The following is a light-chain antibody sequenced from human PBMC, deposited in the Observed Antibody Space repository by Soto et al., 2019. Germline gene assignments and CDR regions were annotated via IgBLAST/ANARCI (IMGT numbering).Light chain of an antibody. J-gene: IGLJ1*01. CDR1: SSDVGIYNY. CDR3: SSYTTGSTRV. V-gene: IGLV2-14*01. CDR2: EVS. Sequence: QSALTQPASVSGSPGQSIAISGTGSSSDVGIYNYVSWYQQHPGKVPKLIIYEVSNRPSGVSNRFSGSKSGNTASLTISGLQAEDEADYYCSSYTTGSTRVFGTGTKLTVL.